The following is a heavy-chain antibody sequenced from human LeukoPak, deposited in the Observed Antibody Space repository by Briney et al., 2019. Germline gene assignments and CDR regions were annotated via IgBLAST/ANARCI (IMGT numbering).Heavy chain of an antibody. CDR3: ALLVATIVGDFDY. Sequence: GGSLRLSCAASGFTFSSYEMNWVRQTPGKGLEWVSYISSSGSTIYYADSVKGRFTISRDNAKNSLYLQMNSLRAEDTAVYYCALLVATIVGDFDYWGQGTLVTVSS. CDR2: ISSSGSTI. V-gene: IGHV3-48*03. CDR1: GFTFSSYE. D-gene: IGHD5-12*01. J-gene: IGHJ4*02.